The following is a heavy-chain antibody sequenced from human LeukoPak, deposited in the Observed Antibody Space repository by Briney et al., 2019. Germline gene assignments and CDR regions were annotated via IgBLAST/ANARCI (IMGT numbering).Heavy chain of an antibody. D-gene: IGHD3-3*01. CDR2: IYYSGST. CDR1: GGSISSSSYY. V-gene: IGHV4-39*07. Sequence: SETLSLTCTVSGGSISSSSYYWGWIRQPPGKGLEWIGSIYYSGSTYYNPSLKSRVTISVDTSKNQFSLKLSSVTAADTAVYYCARDGAPPRYYDFWSGYGGIDYWGQGTLVTVSS. J-gene: IGHJ4*02. CDR3: ARDGAPPRYYDFWSGYGGIDY.